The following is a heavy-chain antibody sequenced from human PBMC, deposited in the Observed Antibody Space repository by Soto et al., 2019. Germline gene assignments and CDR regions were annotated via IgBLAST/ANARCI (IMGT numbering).Heavy chain of an antibody. J-gene: IGHJ5*02. CDR1: GVTFSSYA. CDR3: AKTRTYCSSTSCYPGAVDP. Sequence: GGSLILSCTASGVTFSSYAMSWVRQAPGKGLEWVSAISGSGGSTYYADSVKGRFTISRDNSKNTLYLQMNSLRAEDTAVYYCAKTRTYCSSTSCYPGAVDPWGQGTLVTVSS. D-gene: IGHD2-2*01. V-gene: IGHV3-23*01. CDR2: ISGSGGST.